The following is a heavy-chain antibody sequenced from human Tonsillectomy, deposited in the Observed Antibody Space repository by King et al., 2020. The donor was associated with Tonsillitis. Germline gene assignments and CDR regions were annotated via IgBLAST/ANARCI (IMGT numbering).Heavy chain of an antibody. CDR2: IYTSGST. D-gene: IGHD2-2*01. V-gene: IGHV4-61*02. CDR3: ARVPYTRHCKSNTCWPH. Sequence: QLQESGPGLVKPSQTLSLTCTVSGGSISSGSYYWSWIRQSAGKGLEWIGHIYTSGSTNYNPSLKSRVTISVDTSRNQFSLKLNSVTAADTAVYYCARVPYTRHCKSNTCWPHWGQGTLVTVTS. CDR1: GGSISSGSYY. J-gene: IGHJ4*02.